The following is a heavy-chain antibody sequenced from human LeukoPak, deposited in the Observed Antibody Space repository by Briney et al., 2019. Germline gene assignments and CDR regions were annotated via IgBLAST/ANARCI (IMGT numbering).Heavy chain of an antibody. CDR1: GFTFSSYA. CDR3: ARFGSRTIFDY. Sequence: GGSLRLSCAASGFTFSSYAMHWVRQAPGKGLEWVAVISYDGSNKYYADSVKGRFTISRDNSKNTLYLQMNSLRAEDTAVYYCARFGSRTIFDYWGQGTLVTVSS. D-gene: IGHD1-1*01. CDR2: ISYDGSNK. J-gene: IGHJ4*02. V-gene: IGHV3-30*04.